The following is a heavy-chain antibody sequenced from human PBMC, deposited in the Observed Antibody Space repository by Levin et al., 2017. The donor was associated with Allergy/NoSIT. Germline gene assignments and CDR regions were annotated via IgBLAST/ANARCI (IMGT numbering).Heavy chain of an antibody. CDR1: GFTFSDYS. CDR3: ARDLGIASRRDGPLGFYYYGMDV. Sequence: GGSLRLSCAASGFTFSDYSMNWVRQAPGKGLEWVSFISSSSSYIYYADSMRGRFTISRDNAKNSLYLQMNSLRAEDAAVYYCARDLGIASRRDGPLGFYYYGMDVWGQGTTVSVSS. CDR2: ISSSSSYI. J-gene: IGHJ6*02. D-gene: IGHD6-6*01. V-gene: IGHV3-21*01.